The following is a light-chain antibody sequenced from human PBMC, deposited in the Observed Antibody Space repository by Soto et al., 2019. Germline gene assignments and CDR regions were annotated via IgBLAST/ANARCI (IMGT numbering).Light chain of an antibody. V-gene: IGKV3-20*01. J-gene: IGKJ1*01. CDR1: QSVSNNY. Sequence: EIGLTQSPGTLSLSPGERATVSCRASQSVSNNYLAWYQQKPGQAPRLLIYGASNRATGIPDRFSGSGSGTDFTLTISRLEPEDFAVYYCQQYGSSGTFGQGTKVAIK. CDR3: QQYGSSGT. CDR2: GAS.